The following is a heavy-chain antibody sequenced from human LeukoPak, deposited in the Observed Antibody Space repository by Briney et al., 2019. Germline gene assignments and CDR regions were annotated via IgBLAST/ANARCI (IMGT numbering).Heavy chain of an antibody. CDR2: INPSGGST. Sequence: GASVKVSCKASGYIFTSYGITWVRQAPGQGLEWMGIINPSGGSTSYAQKLQGRVTMSTDTSTSTAYMELRSLRSDDTAVYYCARSRAGPYTHIAASVFDYWGQGTLVTVSS. CDR3: ARSRAGPYTHIAASVFDY. V-gene: IGHV1-18*01. J-gene: IGHJ4*02. D-gene: IGHD6-6*01. CDR1: GYIFTSYG.